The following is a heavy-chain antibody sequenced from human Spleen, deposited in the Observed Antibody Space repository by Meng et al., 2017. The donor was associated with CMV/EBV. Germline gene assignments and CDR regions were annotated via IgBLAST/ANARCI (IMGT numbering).Heavy chain of an antibody. CDR3: ARVHEGWFDP. CDR1: EFSFRNYP. J-gene: IGHJ5*02. CDR2: ISSSGNTI. V-gene: IGHV3-48*04. Sequence: GESLKISCEASEFSFRNYPMNWVRQAPGKGLEWVSYISSSGNTIFYADSVRGRFTISRDNAKNSLYLQMNSLRAEDTAVYYCARVHEGWFDPWGQGTLVTVSS.